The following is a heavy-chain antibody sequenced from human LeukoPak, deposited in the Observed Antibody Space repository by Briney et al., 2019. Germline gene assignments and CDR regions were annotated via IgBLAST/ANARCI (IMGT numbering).Heavy chain of an antibody. CDR1: GYTFTGYY. CDR2: INPNSGGT. D-gene: IGHD6-13*01. Sequence: APVKVSCKASGYTFTGYYMHWVRQAPGQGLEWMGWINPNSGGTNYAQKFQGRVTMTRDTSISTAYMELSRLRSDDTAVYYCARSLPYSSSWYREHDNWFDPWGQGTLVTVSS. J-gene: IGHJ5*02. CDR3: ARSLPYSSSWYREHDNWFDP. V-gene: IGHV1-2*02.